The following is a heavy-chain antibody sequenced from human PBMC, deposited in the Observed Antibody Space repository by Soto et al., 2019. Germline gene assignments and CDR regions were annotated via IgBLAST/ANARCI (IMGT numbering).Heavy chain of an antibody. CDR2: ISAYNGNT. CDR1: GYTFTSYG. V-gene: IGHV1-18*01. D-gene: IGHD5-18*01. CDR3: AGPSGAAMVTRYYYGMDV. Sequence: ASVKVSCKASGYTFTSYGISWVRQAPGQGLEWMGWISAYNGNTNYAQKLQGRVTMTTDTSTSTAYMELRSLRSDDTAVYYCAGPSGAAMVTRYYYGMDVWGQGTTVTVSS. J-gene: IGHJ6*02.